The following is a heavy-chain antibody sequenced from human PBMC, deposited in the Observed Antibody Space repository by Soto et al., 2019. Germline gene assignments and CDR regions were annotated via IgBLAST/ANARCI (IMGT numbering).Heavy chain of an antibody. Sequence: QVQLVQSGAEVKKPGSSVKVSCKASGGTFSSYAISWVRQAPGQGLEWMGGIIPIFGTANYAQKFQGRLTITADKYTSTAYMELSRLRSDDTAVHYCATENRLLQDFNYWGQGTLVNLSS. J-gene: IGHJ4*02. D-gene: IGHD2-21*01. V-gene: IGHV1-69*06. CDR3: ATENRLLQDFNY. CDR1: GGTFSSYA. CDR2: IIPIFGTA.